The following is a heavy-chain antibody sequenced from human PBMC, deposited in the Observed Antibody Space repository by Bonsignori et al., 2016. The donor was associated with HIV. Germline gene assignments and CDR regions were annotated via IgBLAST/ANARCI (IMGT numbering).Heavy chain of an antibody. Sequence: QLQLQASGPGLVKPSETLSLTCSVSGGSISGTPYHWGCVRQPPGKGLEWIGSIFYTGRANYNPSLESRATMSVDKSKSRFSLTMTSVTAADTALYYCAGLDDYMSDFSYNVDVWGKGITVTV. CDR3: AGLDDYMSDFSYNVDV. CDR2: IFYTGRA. CDR1: GGSISGTPYH. J-gene: IGHJ6*03. D-gene: IGHD4-11*01. V-gene: IGHV4-39*02.